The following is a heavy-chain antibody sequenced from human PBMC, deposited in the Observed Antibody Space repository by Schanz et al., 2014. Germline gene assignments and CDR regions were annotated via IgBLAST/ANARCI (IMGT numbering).Heavy chain of an antibody. V-gene: IGHV1-18*04. CDR3: ARDLATSGNNWFDP. CDR1: GYTFTSYG. CDR2: ISAYNGNK. D-gene: IGHD3-3*01. J-gene: IGHJ5*02. Sequence: QVQLVQSGAEVKKPGASVKVSCKASGYTFTSYGISWVRQAPGQGLEWMAWISAYNGNKKYAQRLQDRVTVTTDTYTSTAYMELRSLRSDDTAVYCCARDLATSGNNWFDPWGQGTLVTVSS.